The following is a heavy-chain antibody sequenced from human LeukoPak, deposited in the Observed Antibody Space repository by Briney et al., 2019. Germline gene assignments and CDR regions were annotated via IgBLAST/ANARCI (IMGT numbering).Heavy chain of an antibody. D-gene: IGHD4-11*01. CDR2: ISSSSSTI. CDR3: TTSDINYRPFDN. V-gene: IGHV3-48*01. J-gene: IGHJ4*02. CDR1: GFTFSSYS. Sequence: GGSLRLSCAASGFTFSSYSMNWVRPAPGKGLEWVSYISSSSSTIYYADSVKGRFTISRDNAKNSLFLQVSSLRAEDTAVYYCTTSDINYRPFDNWGQGTLVTVSS.